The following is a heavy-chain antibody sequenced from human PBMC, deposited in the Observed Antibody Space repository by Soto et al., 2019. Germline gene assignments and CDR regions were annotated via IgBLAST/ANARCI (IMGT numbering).Heavy chain of an antibody. Sequence: QVQLVESGGGLVKPGGSLRLSCAASGFTFSDYYMTWIRQAPGKGLEWLSYITYNGDTIYYADCVKGRFTISRDNAHNSQYLEMNSLRAEDTAIYYCARLRPTNTGGTFDIWGQGTMVTVSS. CDR1: GFTFSDYY. D-gene: IGHD3-16*01. J-gene: IGHJ3*02. V-gene: IGHV3-11*01. CDR3: ARLRPTNTGGTFDI. CDR2: ITYNGDTI.